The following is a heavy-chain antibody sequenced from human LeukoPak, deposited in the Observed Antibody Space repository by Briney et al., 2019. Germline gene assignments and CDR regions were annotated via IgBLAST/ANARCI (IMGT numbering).Heavy chain of an antibody. V-gene: IGHV7-4-1*02. CDR2: INTNTGNP. CDR3: ARVQLERYYYGMDV. CDR1: GYTFTSYA. D-gene: IGHD1-1*01. J-gene: IGHJ6*02. Sequence: ASVKVSCKASGYTFTSYAMNWVRQAPAQGLEWMGWINTNTGNPTYAQGFTGRFVFSLDTSVSTAYLQISSLKAENTAVYYCARVQLERYYYGMDVWGQGTTVTVSS.